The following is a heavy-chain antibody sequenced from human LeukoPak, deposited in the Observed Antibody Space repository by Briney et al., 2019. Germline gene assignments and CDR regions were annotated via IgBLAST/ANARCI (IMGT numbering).Heavy chain of an antibody. V-gene: IGHV7-4-1*02. Sequence: ASVKVSCKASGYSFTNYAMNWVRQAPGQGLEWMGWIHPSTGNPTYAQGFTGRFVFSLDTSVSTTYLQISSLKAEDTAVYYCARGHMINYYYMDVWGQGTTVTVSS. CDR2: IHPSTGNP. CDR3: ARGHMINYYYMDV. CDR1: GYSFTNYA. J-gene: IGHJ6*03. D-gene: IGHD3-16*01.